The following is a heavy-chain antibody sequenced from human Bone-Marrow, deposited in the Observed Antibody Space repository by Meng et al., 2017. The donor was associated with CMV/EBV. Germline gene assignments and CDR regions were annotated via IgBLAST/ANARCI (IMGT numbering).Heavy chain of an antibody. CDR1: SFSGYY. J-gene: IGHJ6*02. CDR2: INHSGST. CDR3: ARDRADTAMVIGYYYGMDV. D-gene: IGHD5-18*01. Sequence: SFSGYYWGWIRQPPGKGLEWIGEINHSGSTNYNPSLKSRVTISVDTSKNQFSLKLSSVTAADTAVYYCARDRADTAMVIGYYYGMDVWGQGTTVTVSS. V-gene: IGHV4-34*01.